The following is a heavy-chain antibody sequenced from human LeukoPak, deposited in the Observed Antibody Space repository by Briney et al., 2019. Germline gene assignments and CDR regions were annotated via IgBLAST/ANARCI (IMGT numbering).Heavy chain of an antibody. CDR1: GYTFTGYY. J-gene: IGHJ5*02. CDR3: AREFVPPAISTQNWFDP. CDR2: INPNSGGT. Sequence: GASVKVSCKASGYTFTGYYMHWVRQAPGQGLEWMGWINPNSGGTNYAQKFQGRVTMTRDTSISTAYMELSRLRSDDTAVYYCAREFVPPAISTQNWFDPWGQGILVTVSS. D-gene: IGHD2-2*01. V-gene: IGHV1-2*02.